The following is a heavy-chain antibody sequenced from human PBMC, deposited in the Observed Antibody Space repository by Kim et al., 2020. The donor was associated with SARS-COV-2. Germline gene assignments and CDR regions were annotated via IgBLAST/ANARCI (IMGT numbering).Heavy chain of an antibody. Sequence: GGSLRLSCVGSGFTFNIYTMHWVRQAPGKGLEWVAVTSADGGIKYYADSVKGRFSISRDNLKNTLYLQMDSLRPEDTALYSCARAYYHDGTHTREAFDLWGRGTSVTVSS. CDR2: TSADGGIK. CDR1: GFTFNIYT. V-gene: IGHV3-30*04. J-gene: IGHJ3*01. CDR3: ARAYYHDGTHTREAFDL. D-gene: IGHD1-7*01.